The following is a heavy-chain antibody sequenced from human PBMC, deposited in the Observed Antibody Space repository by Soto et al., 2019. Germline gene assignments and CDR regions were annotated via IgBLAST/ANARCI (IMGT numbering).Heavy chain of an antibody. CDR1: GGSISSSSYY. J-gene: IGHJ4*02. Sequence: SETLSLTCTVSGGSISSSSYYWGWIRQPPGKGLEWIGSIYYSGSTYYNPSLKSRVTISVDTPKNQFSLKLSSVTAADTAVYYCARPPLTMIAHPFDYWGQGTLVTVSS. V-gene: IGHV4-39*01. D-gene: IGHD3-22*01. CDR3: ARPPLTMIAHPFDY. CDR2: IYYSGST.